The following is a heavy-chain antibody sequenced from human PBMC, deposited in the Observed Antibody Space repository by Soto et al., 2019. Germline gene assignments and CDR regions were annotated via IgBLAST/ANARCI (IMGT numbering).Heavy chain of an antibody. Sequence: GGSLRVSCGAAEFTCSSYGMNWVRKAPGKGLEWVSGISGSGDSTHYADSVKGRFTISRDNSKNTLYLQMNSLRAEDTAVYYCAKQAPYSNSWYEIDHWGQGTLVTVSS. CDR3: AKQAPYSNSWYEIDH. J-gene: IGHJ4*02. V-gene: IGHV3-23*01. D-gene: IGHD6-13*01. CDR1: EFTCSSYG. CDR2: ISGSGDST.